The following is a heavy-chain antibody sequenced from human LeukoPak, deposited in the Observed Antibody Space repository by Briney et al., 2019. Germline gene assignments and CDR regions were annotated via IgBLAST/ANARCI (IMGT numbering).Heavy chain of an antibody. D-gene: IGHD3-3*02. CDR2: IYYSGST. CDR1: GGSISSSSYY. Sequence: PSETLSLTCTVSGGSISSSSYYWGWIRQPPGKGLEWIGSIYYSGSTYYNPSLKSRVTISVDTSKNQFSLKLSSVTAADTAVYYCARPALASLSYYYYYMDVWGKGTTVTVSS. J-gene: IGHJ6*03. V-gene: IGHV4-39*07. CDR3: ARPALASLSYYYYYMDV.